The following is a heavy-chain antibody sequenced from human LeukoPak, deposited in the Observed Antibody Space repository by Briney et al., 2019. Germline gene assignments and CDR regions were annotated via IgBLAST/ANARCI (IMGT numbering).Heavy chain of an antibody. D-gene: IGHD3-10*01. J-gene: IGHJ5*02. V-gene: IGHV1-8*01. Sequence: ASVKVSCKASGYTFTSYDINWVRQATGQGLKWMGWMNPNSGNTGYAQKFQGRVTMTRNTSISTAYMELSSLRSEDTAVYYCARGRRYYGSGSYSFDPWGQGTLVTVSS. CDR1: GYTFTSYD. CDR3: ARGRRYYGSGSYSFDP. CDR2: MNPNSGNT.